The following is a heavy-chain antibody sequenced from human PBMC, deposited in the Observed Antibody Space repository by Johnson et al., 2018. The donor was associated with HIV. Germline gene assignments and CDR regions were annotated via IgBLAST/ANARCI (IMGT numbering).Heavy chain of an antibody. V-gene: IGHV3-30*03. CDR3: TYSSDWSPGAFDI. J-gene: IGHJ3*02. CDR1: GFSFSSYG. CDR2: ISHDGSNK. Sequence: VQLVESGGGVVQPGRSLRVSCAASGFSFSSYGMHWVRQAPGKGLEWVAVISHDGSNKYYGDSVKGRLTISRDNSKNTLYLQMNSLRAEDTAVYYCTYSSDWSPGAFDIWGQGTMVTVSS. D-gene: IGHD6-19*01.